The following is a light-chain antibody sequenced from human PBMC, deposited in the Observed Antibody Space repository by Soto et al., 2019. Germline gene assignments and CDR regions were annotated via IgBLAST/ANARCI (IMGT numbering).Light chain of an antibody. J-gene: IGKJ1*01. CDR3: HQYYDWPPWT. CDR1: QSVSNS. CDR2: ATS. V-gene: IGKV3-15*01. Sequence: EMVLTQSPATLSLSPGERATLSCSASQSVSNSLAWYRQRPGQPPSLLIYATSTRATGVPARFTGSGSGTEFTLTISSLQSEDFAVYYCHQYYDWPPWTFGQGTKVDIK.